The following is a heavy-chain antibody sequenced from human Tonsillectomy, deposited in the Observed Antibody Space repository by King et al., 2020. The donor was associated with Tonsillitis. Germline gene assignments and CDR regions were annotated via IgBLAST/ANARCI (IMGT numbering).Heavy chain of an antibody. Sequence: QLQESGPGLVKPSQTLSLTCTVSGGSISSGGYYWSWIRQHPGKGLEWIGYIYYSGSTYYNPSLKSRVTISVDKSKNQFSLKLSSVTAADTAVYYCARERQLGGIFDYWGQGTLVTVSS. CDR2: IYYSGST. CDR1: GGSISSGGYY. V-gene: IGHV4-31*03. CDR3: ARERQLGGIFDY. J-gene: IGHJ4*02. D-gene: IGHD3-16*01.